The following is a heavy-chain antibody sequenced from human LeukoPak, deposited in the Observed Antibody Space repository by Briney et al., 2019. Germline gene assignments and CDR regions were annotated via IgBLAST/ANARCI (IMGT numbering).Heavy chain of an antibody. J-gene: IGHJ4*02. CDR2: ISPNSGGT. Sequence: ASVKVSCKASGYTFTGYYMHWVRQAPGQGLEWMGWISPNSGGTNYAQKFQGRVTMTRDTSISTAYMELSRLRSDDTAVYYCARLTYYYDSSGPLHFDYWGQGTLVTVSS. CDR1: GYTFTGYY. V-gene: IGHV1-2*02. D-gene: IGHD3-22*01. CDR3: ARLTYYYDSSGPLHFDY.